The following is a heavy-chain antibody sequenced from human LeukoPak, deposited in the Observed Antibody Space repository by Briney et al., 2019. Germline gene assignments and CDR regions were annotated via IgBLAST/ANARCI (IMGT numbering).Heavy chain of an antibody. J-gene: IGHJ4*02. V-gene: IGHV3-21*04. CDR3: ARARDGYNDFDY. D-gene: IGHD5-24*01. CDR2: ISSSSSYI. Sequence: GGSLRLSCAASGFTVSSNYMSWVRQAPGKGLEWVSSISSSSSYIYYADSVKGRFTISRDNAKNSLYLQMNSLRAEDTAVYYCARARDGYNDFDYWGQGTLVTVSS. CDR1: GFTVSSNY.